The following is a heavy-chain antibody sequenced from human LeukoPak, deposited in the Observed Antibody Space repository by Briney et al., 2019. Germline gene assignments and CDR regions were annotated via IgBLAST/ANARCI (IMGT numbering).Heavy chain of an antibody. V-gene: IGHV4-34*01. D-gene: IGHD3-3*01. CDR3: ARMAYYDFWSGYLGVYYFDY. CDR2: INHSGST. CDR1: GGSFSGYY. J-gene: IGHJ4*02. Sequence: SETLSLTCAVYGGSFSGYYWSWIRQPPGKGLEWIGEINHSGSTNYNPSLKSRVTISVDTSKNQFSLKLSSVTAADTAVYYCARMAYYDFWSGYLGVYYFDYWGQGTLVTVSS.